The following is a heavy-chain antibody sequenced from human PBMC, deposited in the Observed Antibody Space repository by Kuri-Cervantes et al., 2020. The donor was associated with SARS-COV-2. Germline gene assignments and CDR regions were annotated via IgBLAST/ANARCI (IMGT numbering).Heavy chain of an antibody. CDR2: IYTSGST. V-gene: IGHV4-4*07. J-gene: IGHJ4*02. Sequence: SETLSLTCTVSGGSISSYYWSWIRQPAGKGLEWIGRIYTSGSTNYNPSLKSRVTISVYTSKNQFSLKLSSVTAADTAVYYCARPSAGPAAIDYWGQGTLVTVSS. CDR1: GGSISSYY. CDR3: ARPSAGPAAIDY. D-gene: IGHD2-2*01.